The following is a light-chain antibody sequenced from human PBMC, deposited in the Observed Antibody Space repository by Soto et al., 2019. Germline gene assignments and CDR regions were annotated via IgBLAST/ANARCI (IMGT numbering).Light chain of an antibody. CDR1: SSDVGGYNS. V-gene: IGLV2-8*01. CDR2: AVS. CDR3: KSYAGSNTYV. Sequence: QSVLTQPPSASGSPGQSVTISCTGTSSDVGGYNSVSWYQQHPGKAPKLIIYAVSERPSGVPDRFSGSKSGNTASLTVSGLQAADEADYFCKSYAGSNTYVFGSGTKVTVL. J-gene: IGLJ1*01.